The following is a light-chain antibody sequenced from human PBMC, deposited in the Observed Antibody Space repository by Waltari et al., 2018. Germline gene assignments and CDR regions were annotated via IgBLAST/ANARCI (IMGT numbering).Light chain of an antibody. Sequence: QSALAQPASVSGSPGPSITLPCTGTSSDVGSFNLVPWYQQHPGKAPKLMIYEGSKRPSGVSNRFSGSKSGNTASLTISGLQAEDEADYYCCSYAGSSTWVFGGGTKLTVL. CDR2: EGS. CDR3: CSYAGSSTWV. V-gene: IGLV2-23*01. J-gene: IGLJ3*02. CDR1: SSDVGSFNL.